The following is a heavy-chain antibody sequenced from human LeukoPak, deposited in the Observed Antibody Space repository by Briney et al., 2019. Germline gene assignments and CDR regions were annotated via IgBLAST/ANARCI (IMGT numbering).Heavy chain of an antibody. D-gene: IGHD3-22*01. CDR1: GGSISSGGYS. Sequence: SETLSLTCAVSGGSISSGGYSWSWIRQPPGKGLEWIGYIYHSGSTYYNPSLKSRVTISVDRSKNQFSLKLSSVTAADTAVYYCARDGYYYDSNGYGFDIWGQGTMVTVSS. J-gene: IGHJ3*02. CDR3: ARDGYYYDSNGYGFDI. V-gene: IGHV4-30-2*01. CDR2: IYHSGST.